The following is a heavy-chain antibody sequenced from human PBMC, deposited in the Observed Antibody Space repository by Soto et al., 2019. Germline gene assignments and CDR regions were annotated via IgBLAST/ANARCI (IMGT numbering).Heavy chain of an antibody. CDR1: GDSISNSRFY. V-gene: IGHV4-39*07. D-gene: IGHD5-12*01. Sequence: SETLSLTCSVSGDSISNSRFYWAWIRQPPGEGLEWIGSIYHTGNAYYNPSLKSRVTISVDTSKNQFSLKLSSVTAADTAVYYCARGGGSYSGFHYYYYGMDVWGQGTTVTVSS. J-gene: IGHJ6*02. CDR2: IYHTGNA. CDR3: ARGGGSYSGFHYYYYGMDV.